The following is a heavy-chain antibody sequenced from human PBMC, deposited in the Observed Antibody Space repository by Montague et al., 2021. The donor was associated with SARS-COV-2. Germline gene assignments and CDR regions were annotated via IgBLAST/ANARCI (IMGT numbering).Heavy chain of an antibody. CDR2: ISWNSGSI. V-gene: IGHV3-9*01. CDR1: GFTFDDYA. J-gene: IGHJ4*02. D-gene: IGHD3-16*01. CDR3: AKEGMGGGYFDY. Sequence: SLSLSCAASGFTFDDYAMHWVRQAPGKGLEWVSGISWNSGSIGYAASVKGRFTISRDNAKNSLYLQMNGLRAEDTALYYCAKEGMGGGYFDYWGQGTLVTVSS.